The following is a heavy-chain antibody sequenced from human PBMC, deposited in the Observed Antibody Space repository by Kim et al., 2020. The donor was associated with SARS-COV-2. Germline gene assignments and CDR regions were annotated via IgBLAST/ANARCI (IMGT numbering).Heavy chain of an antibody. CDR2: ISWNSGSI. Sequence: GGSLRLSCAASGFTFDDYAMHWVRQAPGKGLEWVSGISWNSGSIGYADSVKGRFTISRDNAKNSLYLQMNSLRAEDTALYYCASSPYGASYYFDYWGQGT. V-gene: IGHV3-9*01. J-gene: IGHJ4*02. CDR1: GFTFDDYA. D-gene: IGHD4-17*01. CDR3: ASSPYGASYYFDY.